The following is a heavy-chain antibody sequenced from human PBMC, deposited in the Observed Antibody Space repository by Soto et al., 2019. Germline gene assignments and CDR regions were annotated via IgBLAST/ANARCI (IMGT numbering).Heavy chain of an antibody. Sequence: EVQLVESGGGLVQPGGSLRLSCAASGFTFSSYSMNWVRQAPGKGLEWVSYISSSISTIYYADSVKGRFTISRDNAKNSLYLQMNSLRAEDTAVYYCARVMTTVTTGVAFDIWGQGTMVTVSS. CDR1: GFTFSSYS. CDR2: ISSSISTI. J-gene: IGHJ3*02. CDR3: ARVMTTVTTGVAFDI. V-gene: IGHV3-48*01. D-gene: IGHD4-17*01.